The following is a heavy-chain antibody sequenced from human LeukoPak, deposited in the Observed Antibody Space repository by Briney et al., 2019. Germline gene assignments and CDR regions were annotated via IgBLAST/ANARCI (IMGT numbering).Heavy chain of an antibody. V-gene: IGHV4-59*01. CDR2: IYYSGGT. CDR1: GGSISSYY. D-gene: IGHD6-6*01. CDR3: AREGLAARRGAFDI. J-gene: IGHJ3*02. Sequence: PSETLSLTCTVSGGSISSYYWSWIRQPPGKGLEWIGYIYYSGGTNYNPSLRSRVTISIDTSKNQFSLNLKSVTAADTAIYYCAREGLAARRGAFDIWGQGTVVSVSS.